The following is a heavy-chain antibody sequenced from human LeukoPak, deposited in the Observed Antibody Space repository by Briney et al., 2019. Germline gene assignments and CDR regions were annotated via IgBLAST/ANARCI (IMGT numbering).Heavy chain of an antibody. V-gene: IGHV4-31*03. J-gene: IGHJ4*02. Sequence: SQTLSLTCTASGGSISSDGYYWSWIRQHPGKGLEWIGYIYSSGSTYYNPSLKSRVTISLDTSKNQFSLKLSSVTAADTAVYYCARGIPLSRFDNWGQGTLVTVSS. CDR2: IYSSGST. CDR1: GGSISSDGYY. CDR3: ARGIPLSRFDN. D-gene: IGHD5-18*01.